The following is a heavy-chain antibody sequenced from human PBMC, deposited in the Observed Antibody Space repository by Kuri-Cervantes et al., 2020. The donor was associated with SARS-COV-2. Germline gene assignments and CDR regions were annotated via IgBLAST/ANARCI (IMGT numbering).Heavy chain of an antibody. Sequence: ASVKVSCKASGYTFTSYGISWVRQAPGQGLEWMGIINPSGGSTSYAQKFQGRVTMTRDTSTSTVYMELSSLRSEDTAVYYCARVAVRFLEWLFFDYWGQGTLVTVSS. CDR3: ARVAVRFLEWLFFDY. J-gene: IGHJ4*02. V-gene: IGHV1-46*01. CDR1: GYTFTSYG. D-gene: IGHD3-3*01. CDR2: INPSGGST.